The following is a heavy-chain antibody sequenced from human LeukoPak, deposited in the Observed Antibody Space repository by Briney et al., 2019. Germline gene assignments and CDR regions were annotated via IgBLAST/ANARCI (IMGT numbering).Heavy chain of an antibody. CDR2: ISGSGGST. CDR1: GFTFSSYA. Sequence: GGSLRLSCAASGFTFSSYAMSWVRQAPGKGLEWVSAISGSGGSTYYADSVKGRFTISRDNSKNTLYLQMNSLRAEDTAVYYCAKARXIXXXXXXIINYFDYWGQGTLVT. CDR3: AKARXIXXXXXXIINYFDY. V-gene: IGHV3-23*01. J-gene: IGHJ4*02. D-gene: IGHD3-3*01.